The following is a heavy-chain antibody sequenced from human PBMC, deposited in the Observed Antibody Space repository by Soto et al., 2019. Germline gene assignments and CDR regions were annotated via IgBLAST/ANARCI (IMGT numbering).Heavy chain of an antibody. D-gene: IGHD3-22*01. CDR1: DGSISNFY. Sequence: PSETLSLTCTVSDGSISNFYWSWIRQPPGKGLEWIGYISSSGNTNYNPSLKSRVSISDTSKNQFSLNLTSVTAADTGVYYCARAPMVLTRSYFDSWGQGTPVTVSS. J-gene: IGHJ4*02. CDR2: ISSSGNT. CDR3: ARAPMVLTRSYFDS. V-gene: IGHV4-59*01.